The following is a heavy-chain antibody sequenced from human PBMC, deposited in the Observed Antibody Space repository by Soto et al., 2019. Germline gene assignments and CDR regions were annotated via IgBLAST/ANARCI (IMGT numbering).Heavy chain of an antibody. D-gene: IGHD6-13*01. V-gene: IGHV1-69*13. Sequence: SVKVSCKASGGTFSSYTIAWVRQAPGQGLEWMGEIIPLFGTTNYVEKFQGRLTITADASTSTAYMELSSLRSEDTAMYYCARDSVAAAGTDYWGQGTLVTVS. CDR1: GGTFSSYT. CDR3: ARDSVAAAGTDY. J-gene: IGHJ4*02. CDR2: IIPLFGTT.